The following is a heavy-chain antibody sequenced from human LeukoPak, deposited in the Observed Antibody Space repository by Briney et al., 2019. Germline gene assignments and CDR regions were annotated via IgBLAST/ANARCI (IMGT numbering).Heavy chain of an antibody. CDR3: AELGITLIGGV. J-gene: IGHJ6*04. V-gene: IGHV3-48*04. CDR1: GFTFSSYS. D-gene: IGHD3-10*02. Sequence: GGSLRLSCAASGFTFSSYSMNWVRQAPGKGLEWVSSISSSGSTIYYADSVKGRFTISRDNAENSLYLQMNSLRAEDTAVYYCAELGITLIGGVWGKGTTVTISS. CDR2: ISSSGSTI.